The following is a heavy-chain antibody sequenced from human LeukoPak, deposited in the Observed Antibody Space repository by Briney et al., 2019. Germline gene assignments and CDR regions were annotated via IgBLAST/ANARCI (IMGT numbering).Heavy chain of an antibody. D-gene: IGHD6-19*01. CDR2: IYSGGST. CDR3: ARAVAGSFDY. V-gene: IGHV3-53*01. Sequence: PGGSLRLSCVASGFTFSSYWMSWVRQAPGKGLEWVSVIYSGGSTYYADSVKGRFTISRDNSKNTLYLQMNSLRAEDTAVYYCARAVAGSFDYWGQGTLVTVSS. CDR1: GFTFSSYW. J-gene: IGHJ4*02.